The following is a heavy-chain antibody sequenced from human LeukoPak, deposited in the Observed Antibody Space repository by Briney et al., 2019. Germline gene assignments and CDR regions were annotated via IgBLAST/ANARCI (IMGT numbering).Heavy chain of an antibody. J-gene: IGHJ3*02. Sequence: PGGSLRLSCAASGFTFSTYAMTWVRQAPGQGLEWVSSISGSGSTIYYADSVKGRFTISRDNSKNTLYLQMNSLRAEDTAVYYCARDSYGSGPPGDAFDIWGQGTMVTVSS. V-gene: IGHV3-23*01. CDR1: GFTFSTYA. CDR3: ARDSYGSGPPGDAFDI. D-gene: IGHD3-10*01. CDR2: ISGSGSTI.